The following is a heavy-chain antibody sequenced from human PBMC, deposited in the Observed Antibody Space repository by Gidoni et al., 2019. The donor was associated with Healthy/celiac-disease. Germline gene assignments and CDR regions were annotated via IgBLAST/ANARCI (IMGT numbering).Heavy chain of an antibody. V-gene: IGHV3-30*02. CDR3: AKGPYGDYSSYFDY. J-gene: IGHJ4*02. D-gene: IGHD4-17*01. Sequence: QLQLLASGGVVVQPGGSLRLSCSSSGFTFSSYGMHWVRLAPGKGLEWVAFIRDDGSNKYYADSVKGRFTISRDNSKNTLYLQMNSLRAEETAVYYCAKGPYGDYSSYFDYWGQGTLVTVSS. CDR2: IRDDGSNK. CDR1: GFTFSSYG.